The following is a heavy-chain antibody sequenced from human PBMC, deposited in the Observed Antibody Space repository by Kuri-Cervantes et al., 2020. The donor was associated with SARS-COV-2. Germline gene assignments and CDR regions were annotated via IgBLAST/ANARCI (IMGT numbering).Heavy chain of an antibody. D-gene: IGHD3-22*01. Sequence: GESLKISCAASGFTFSNAWMSWVRQAPGKGLEWVGRIKSKTDGGTTDYAAPVKGRFTISGDDSKNTLYLQMNSLKTEDTAVYYCTTDSYYYDSSGYYSKLYDFDYWGQGTLVTVSS. CDR2: IKSKTDGGTT. J-gene: IGHJ4*02. CDR3: TTDSYYYDSSGYYSKLYDFDY. CDR1: GFTFSNAW. V-gene: IGHV3-15*01.